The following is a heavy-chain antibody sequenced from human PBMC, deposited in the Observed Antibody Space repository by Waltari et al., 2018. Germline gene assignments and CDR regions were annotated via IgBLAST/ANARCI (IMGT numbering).Heavy chain of an antibody. CDR2: IIPFLGIS. D-gene: IGHD1-1*01. CDR1: GGTFSTYT. CDR3: ARSGEMKGTVDY. V-gene: IGHV1-69*02. J-gene: IGHJ4*02. Sequence: HVQLEQSGAEVKKPGSSVKVSCKAAGGTFSTYTVTWVRQAPGQVLEWMGSIIPFLGISKYAQSLQARLTITVDQSMNTGYMELNNLRPEDTGVYYCARSGEMKGTVDYWGQGTLVTVSS.